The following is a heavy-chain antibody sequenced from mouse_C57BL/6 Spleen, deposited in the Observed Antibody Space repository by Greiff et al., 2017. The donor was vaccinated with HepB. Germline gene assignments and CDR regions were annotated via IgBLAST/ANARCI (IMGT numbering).Heavy chain of an antibody. CDR3: ARRGFYYDYDVGFAY. J-gene: IGHJ3*01. CDR2: INPSTGGT. V-gene: IGHV1-42*01. Sequence: VQLQQSGPELVKPGASVKISCKASGYSFTGYYMNWVKQSPEKSLEWIGEINPSTGGTTYNQKFKAKATLTVDKSSSTAYMQLKSLTSEDSAVYYCARRGFYYDYDVGFAYWGQGTLVTVSA. CDR1: GYSFTGYY. D-gene: IGHD2-4*01.